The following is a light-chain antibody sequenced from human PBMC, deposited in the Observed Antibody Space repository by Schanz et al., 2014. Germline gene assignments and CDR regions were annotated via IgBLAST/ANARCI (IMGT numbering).Light chain of an antibody. CDR2: STN. J-gene: IGLJ2*01. V-gene: IGLV7-43*01. Sequence: QAVVTQEPSLTVSPGGTVTLTCASSTGAVTSGNYPNWLQQKPGQAPRALIYSTNNKHPWTTARFSGSLLGGKAALTLSGAQPEDEAEYYCVLYYGGGQARIFGGGTKLTVL. CDR1: TGAVTSGNY. CDR3: VLYYGGGQARI.